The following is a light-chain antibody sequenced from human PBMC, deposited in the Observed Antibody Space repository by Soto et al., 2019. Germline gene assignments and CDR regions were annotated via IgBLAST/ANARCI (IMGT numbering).Light chain of an antibody. J-gene: IGKJ1*01. CDR3: QQYSNGRT. CDR2: KAS. CDR1: QSISSW. Sequence: DIPMTQSPSTLSASVGDRVTITCRASQSISSWLAWFQQKPGKAPKLLIYKASILESGVPSRFSGSGSGTEFTLTISSLQPDDFATYYCQQYSNGRTFGQGTKVEMK. V-gene: IGKV1-5*03.